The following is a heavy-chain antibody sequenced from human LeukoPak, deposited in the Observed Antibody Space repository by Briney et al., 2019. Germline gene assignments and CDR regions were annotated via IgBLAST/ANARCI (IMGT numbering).Heavy chain of an antibody. J-gene: IGHJ4*02. CDR3: ARWAGQQPIFDY. Sequence: PSETLSLTCTVSGGSISSGGYYWSWIRQPPGKGLEWIGYIYHSGSTYYNPSLKSRVTILVDRSKNQFSLKLSSVTAADTAVYYCARWAGQQPIFDYWGQGTLVTVSS. CDR2: IYHSGST. D-gene: IGHD6-13*01. CDR1: GGSISSGGYY. V-gene: IGHV4-30-2*01.